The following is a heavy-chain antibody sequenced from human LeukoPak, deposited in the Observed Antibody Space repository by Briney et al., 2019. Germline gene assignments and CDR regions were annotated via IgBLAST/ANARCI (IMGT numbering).Heavy chain of an antibody. CDR1: GYAFTGYY. CDR2: INTNSGGT. D-gene: IGHD3-22*01. V-gene: IGHV1-2*02. CDR3: ARLGTPIVVVTHDAFDI. J-gene: IGHJ3*02. Sequence: PSVKVSCEASGYAFTGYYMHWVRQAPGQGLEWMGWINTNSGGTNYAQKFQGRVTMTRDTSISTAYMELSRLRSDDTAVYYCARLGTPIVVVTHDAFDIWGQGTMVTVSS.